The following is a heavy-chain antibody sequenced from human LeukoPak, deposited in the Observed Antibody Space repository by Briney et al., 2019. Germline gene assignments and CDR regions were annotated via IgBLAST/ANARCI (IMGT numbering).Heavy chain of an antibody. V-gene: IGHV3-74*01. D-gene: IGHD4-17*01. CDR2: INGDGSST. CDR3: ARPQHGDLYAFDI. J-gene: IGHJ3*02. CDR1: GFPFSSFW. Sequence: GGPLSLSCAASGFPFSSFWLPWVGQAPGKGLVWVSRINGDGSSTTYADSVKGRFTISRDNAKNTVYLQMNSLRAEDTAVYYCARPQHGDLYAFDIWGQGTMVTVSP.